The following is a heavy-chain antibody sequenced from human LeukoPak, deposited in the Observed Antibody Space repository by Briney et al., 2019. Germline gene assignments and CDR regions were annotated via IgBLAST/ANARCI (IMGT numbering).Heavy chain of an antibody. Sequence: SGESLKISCKGSGYRFTSYWIGWVRQLPGKGLEWMGIIFPDDSDTRYSPSFQGQVTISADKSISTAYLQWSSLKASDTAMYYCARVGTGYCSGGTCYFDYWGQGTQVTVSS. CDR2: IFPDDSDT. D-gene: IGHD2-15*01. J-gene: IGHJ4*02. CDR3: ARVGTGYCSGGTCYFDY. CDR1: GYRFTSYW. V-gene: IGHV5-51*01.